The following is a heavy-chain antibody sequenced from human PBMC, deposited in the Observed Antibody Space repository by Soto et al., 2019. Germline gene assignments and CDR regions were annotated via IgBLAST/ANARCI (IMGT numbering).Heavy chain of an antibody. J-gene: IGHJ4*02. CDR3: ARDFYYYGSNSYYSSEYYFDY. V-gene: IGHV3-33*01. D-gene: IGHD3-22*01. CDR1: GFAFSSYG. Sequence: PGGSLRLSCAASGFAFSSYGMHWVRQAPGKGLEWVAVIWYDGNNKYYADSVKGRFIISRDNSKDTLYLQMNSLRAEDTAVYYCARDFYYYGSNSYYSSEYYFDYWGQGTLVTVSS. CDR2: IWYDGNNK.